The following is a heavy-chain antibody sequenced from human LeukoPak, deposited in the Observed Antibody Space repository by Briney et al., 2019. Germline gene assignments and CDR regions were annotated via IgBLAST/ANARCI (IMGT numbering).Heavy chain of an antibody. CDR2: IIPIFGTA. CDR1: GGTFSIYA. J-gene: IGHJ6*04. V-gene: IGHV1-69*13. CDR3: ARGQYNWNDGYYYYYGMDV. D-gene: IGHD1-1*01. Sequence: ASVKVSCKASGGTFSIYAISWVRQAPGQGLEWMGGIIPIFGTANYAQKFQGRVTITADESTSTAYMELSSLRSEDTAVYYCARGQYNWNDGYYYYYGMDVWGKGTTVTVSS.